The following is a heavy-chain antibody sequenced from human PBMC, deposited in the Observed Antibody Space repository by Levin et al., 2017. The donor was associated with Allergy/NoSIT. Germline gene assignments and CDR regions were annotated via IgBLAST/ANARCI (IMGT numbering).Heavy chain of an antibody. Sequence: PSQTLSLTCAVSGGSISTDNWWSWIRQPPGKGLEWIGEIYRSGDTNLNPSLRSRVTMSVDKSKNHFSLKLSSVTAADTAVYYCATVEGLFCSGVSCSYSFHYWGQGALVTVSS. V-gene: IGHV4-4*02. CDR3: ATVEGLFCSGVSCSYSFHY. CDR1: GGSISTDNW. D-gene: IGHD3-9*01. CDR2: IYRSGDT. J-gene: IGHJ4*02.